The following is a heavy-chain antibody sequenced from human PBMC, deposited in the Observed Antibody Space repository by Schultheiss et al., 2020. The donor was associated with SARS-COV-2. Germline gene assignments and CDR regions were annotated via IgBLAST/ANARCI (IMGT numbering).Heavy chain of an antibody. CDR2: ISYDGSDK. CDR3: AKDPRELLYIAEYFQH. V-gene: IGHV3-30*07. Sequence: GGSLRLSCSASGFTFSSYAMHWVRQAPGKGLEWVAVISYDGSDKYYADSVRGRFTISRDNSKNTLYLQMNSLRAEDTAVYYCAKDPRELLYIAEYFQHWGQGTLVTVSS. D-gene: IGHD1-26*01. J-gene: IGHJ1*01. CDR1: GFTFSSYA.